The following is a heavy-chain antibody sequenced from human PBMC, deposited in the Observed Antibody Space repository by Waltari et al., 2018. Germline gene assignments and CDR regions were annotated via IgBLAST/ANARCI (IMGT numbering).Heavy chain of an antibody. CDR2: MNPNSGNT. D-gene: IGHD6-19*01. V-gene: IGHV1-8*01. Sequence: QVQRVQSGAEVKKPGSSVKVSCKASGYTFTSYDINWVRQATGQGLEWWGWMNPNSGNTGEEQKFQGRVTMTRNTSISTSYMELSSLRSEDTAVYYCARVPSEQWRVRPGAIDYWGQGTLVTVSA. J-gene: IGHJ4*02. CDR1: GYTFTSYD. CDR3: ARVPSEQWRVRPGAIDY.